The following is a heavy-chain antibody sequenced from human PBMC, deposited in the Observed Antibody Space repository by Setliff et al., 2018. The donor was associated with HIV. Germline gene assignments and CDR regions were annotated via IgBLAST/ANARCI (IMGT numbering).Heavy chain of an antibody. J-gene: IGHJ4*02. CDR1: GASTNAYF. CDR3: AREPSPSQWQPLYFDV. D-gene: IGHD6-19*01. V-gene: IGHV4-4*07. CDR2: IYTSGIT. Sequence: SETLSLTCNVSGASTNAYFLSWVRHPAGKGLEWIGHIYTSGITNHNPSLKSRVTMSLDTSKEQFSLRLRSVTAADTAIYYCAREPSPSQWQPLYFDVWGRGILVTASS.